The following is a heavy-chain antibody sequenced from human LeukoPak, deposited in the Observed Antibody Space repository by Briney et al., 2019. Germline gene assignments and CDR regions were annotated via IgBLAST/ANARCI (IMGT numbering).Heavy chain of an antibody. CDR1: GGSISSYY. CDR2: IYTSGST. D-gene: IGHD5-12*01. J-gene: IGHJ4*02. CDR3: ARGYRLPRSSGYADYFDY. V-gene: IGHV4-4*07. Sequence: SETLSLTCTVSGGSISSYYWSWIRQPAGKGLEWIGRIYTSGSTNYNPSLKSRVTMSVDTSKNQFSLKLSSVTAADTAVYYCARGYRLPRSSGYADYFDYWGQGTLVTVSS.